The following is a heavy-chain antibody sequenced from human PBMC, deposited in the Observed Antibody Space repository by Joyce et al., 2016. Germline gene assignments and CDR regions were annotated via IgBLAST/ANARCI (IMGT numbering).Heavy chain of an antibody. V-gene: IGHV3-30-3*01. Sequence: QVQLVESGGGVVRPGRSLRLSCAASGFNFSTYPMHWVRQAPGKGMEGVAGRSYEGLNKHSADSVKGRLTISRDNSKSTLYLQMNSLRTEDTAVYFCARDGSPTFDTDGYYYEVATNFDYWGQGTLITVSS. CDR3: ARDGSPTFDTDGYYYEVATNFDY. CDR2: RSYEGLNK. D-gene: IGHD3-22*01. J-gene: IGHJ4*02. CDR1: GFNFSTYP.